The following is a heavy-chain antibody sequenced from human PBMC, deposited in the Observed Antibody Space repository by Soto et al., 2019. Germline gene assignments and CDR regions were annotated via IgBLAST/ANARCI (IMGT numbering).Heavy chain of an antibody. CDR3: PETSMGGALYFDN. CDR1: GFSFSDSG. V-gene: IGHV3-48*01. J-gene: IGHJ4*02. D-gene: IGHD3-16*01. Sequence: EVQLVESGGGLIQPGGSLRLSCEASGFSFSDSGMNWVRRAPGKRLEWISYISSSSRTIYYAASVEGRFTISRDNVRNLVDLQNDRPRGEDKGCYFCPETSMGGALYFDNWGLGTLVTVSS. CDR2: ISSSSRTI.